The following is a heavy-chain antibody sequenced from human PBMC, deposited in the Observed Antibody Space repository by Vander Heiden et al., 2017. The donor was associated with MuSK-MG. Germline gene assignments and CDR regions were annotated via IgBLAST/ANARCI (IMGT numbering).Heavy chain of an antibody. D-gene: IGHD3-22*01. J-gene: IGHJ4*01. CDR2: IYWNSGNI. CDR3: AKDIDNSGQQYYFDY. CDR1: GFTFDDYA. Sequence: EVQLVESGGGLVQPGRSLRLSCVASGFTFDDYAMHWVRQVPGKGLEWVSGIYWNSGNIGYADSVKGRFTISRDNAKNSLYLQMNSLRAEDTALYYCAKDIDNSGQQYYFDYWGHGTLVTVSS. V-gene: IGHV3-9*01.